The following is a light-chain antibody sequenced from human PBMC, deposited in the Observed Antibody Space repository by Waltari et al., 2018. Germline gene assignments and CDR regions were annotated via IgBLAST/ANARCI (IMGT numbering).Light chain of an antibody. CDR2: GAA. Sequence: ELVLTQSPGPLSLSPAERATLSCRASQSVRTNLAWYQQKPGQAPRLLIYGAATRATGIPDRFSGSGSGTDFSLTISRLGQEDAAVYYCQNHERLPATFGQGTKVEI. CDR3: QNHERLPAT. V-gene: IGKV3-20*01. CDR1: QSVRTN. J-gene: IGKJ1*01.